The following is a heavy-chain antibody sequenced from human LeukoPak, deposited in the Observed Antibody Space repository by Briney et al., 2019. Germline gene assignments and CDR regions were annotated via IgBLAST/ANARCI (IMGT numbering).Heavy chain of an antibody. J-gene: IGHJ3*02. D-gene: IGHD5-24*01. CDR2: IYSGGST. CDR3: ARSSRDVDAFDI. CDR1: GFTVSSNY. V-gene: IGHV3-66*02. Sequence: GGSLRLSCAASGFTVSSNYMNWVRQAPGKGLEWVSVIYSGGSTYCADSVKGRFTISRDNSKNTLYVQMNSLRAEDTAVYYCARSSRDVDAFDIWGQGTMVTVSS.